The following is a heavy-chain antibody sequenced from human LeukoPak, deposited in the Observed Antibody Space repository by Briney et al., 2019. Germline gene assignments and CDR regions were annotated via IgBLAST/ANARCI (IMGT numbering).Heavy chain of an antibody. J-gene: IGHJ4*02. D-gene: IGHD5-18*01. CDR2: FYSGGST. CDR3: ARAERERGYSYGSGFDY. CDR1: GFTVSSNY. V-gene: IGHV3-66*01. Sequence: GGSLRLSCAASGFTVSSNYMSWVRQAPGKGLEWVSVFYSGGSTYYADSVKGRFTISRDNSKNTLYLQMNSLRAEDTAVYYCARAERERGYSYGSGFDYWGQGTLVTVSS.